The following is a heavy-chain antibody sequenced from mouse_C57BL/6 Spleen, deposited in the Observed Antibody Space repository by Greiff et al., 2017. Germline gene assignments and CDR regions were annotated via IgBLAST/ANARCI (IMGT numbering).Heavy chain of an antibody. CDR1: GYTFTDYY. V-gene: IGHV1-19*01. D-gene: IGHD3-3*01. Sequence: EVQLQQSGPVLVKPGASVKMSCKASGYTFTDYYMNWVKQSHGKSLEWIGVINPYNGGTSYNQKFKGKATLTVDKSSSTAYMELNSLTSEDSAVYYCARSGLAYYFDYWGQGTTLTVSS. J-gene: IGHJ2*01. CDR2: INPYNGGT. CDR3: ARSGLAYYFDY.